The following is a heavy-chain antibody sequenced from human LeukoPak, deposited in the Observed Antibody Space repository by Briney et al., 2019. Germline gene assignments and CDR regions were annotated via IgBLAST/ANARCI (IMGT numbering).Heavy chain of an antibody. J-gene: IGHJ6*03. CDR1: GGSISSYY. Sequence: SVTQSLTCTVSGGSISSYYWSWIRQPPGKGLEWIGYIYYSGRTNYNPFLKSRVTISVDTSKNQFSLKLSSVTAADTAVYYCARDRVVSSGWSMAAGHYYYYYMDVWGKGTTVTVSS. CDR3: ARDRVVSSGWSMAAGHYYYYYMDV. D-gene: IGHD6-19*01. V-gene: IGHV4-59*01. CDR2: IYYSGRT.